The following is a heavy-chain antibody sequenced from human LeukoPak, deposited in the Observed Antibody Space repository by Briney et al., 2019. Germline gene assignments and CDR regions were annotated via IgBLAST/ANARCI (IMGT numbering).Heavy chain of an antibody. J-gene: IGHJ4*02. CDR3: AKDQTTLWFGGNFDY. D-gene: IGHD3-10*01. V-gene: IGHV3-73*01. CDR1: GFTFSGSA. CDR2: IRSKANSYAT. Sequence: PGGSLRLSCAASGFTFSGSAMHWVRQASGKGLEWVGRIRSKANSYATAYAASVKGRFTISRDNSKNTLYLQMNSLRAEDTAVYYCAKDQTTLWFGGNFDYWGQGTLVTVSS.